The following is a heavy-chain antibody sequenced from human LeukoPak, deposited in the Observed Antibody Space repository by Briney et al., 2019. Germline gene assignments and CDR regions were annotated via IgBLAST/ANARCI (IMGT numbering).Heavy chain of an antibody. Sequence: GGSLRLSCAASGFTFSTYAVNWVRQAPGKGLEWVSTISGSGDSTYYADSVKGQFTISRDNSKNTLYLQMNSLRAEDTAVYYCAKGSSGYRNYYYYGMDVWGQGTTVTVSS. D-gene: IGHD3-22*01. V-gene: IGHV3-23*01. CDR2: ISGSGDST. CDR3: AKGSSGYRNYYYYGMDV. CDR1: GFTFSTYA. J-gene: IGHJ6*02.